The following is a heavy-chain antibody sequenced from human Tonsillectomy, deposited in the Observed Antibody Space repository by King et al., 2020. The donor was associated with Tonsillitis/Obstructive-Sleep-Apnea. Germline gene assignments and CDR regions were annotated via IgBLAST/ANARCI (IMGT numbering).Heavy chain of an antibody. Sequence: VQLVESGGGLVQPGGSLRLSCAASGFTVSSNYMSWVRQAPGKGLEWVSVIYSGGSTYYADSVKGRFTISRDNSKNTLYLQMNSLRAEDTAVYYCARVGYLSIDAFDIWGQGTMVTVSS. CDR3: ARVGYLSIDAFDI. D-gene: IGHD5-18*01. J-gene: IGHJ3*02. CDR2: IYSGGST. CDR1: GFTVSSNY. V-gene: IGHV3-66*01.